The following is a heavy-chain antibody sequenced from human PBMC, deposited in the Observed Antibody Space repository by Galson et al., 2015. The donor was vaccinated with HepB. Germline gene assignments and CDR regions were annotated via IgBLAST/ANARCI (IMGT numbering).Heavy chain of an antibody. CDR2: IWYDGSNK. CDR1: GFTFSSYG. V-gene: IGHV3-33*01. CDR3: ARGRYYYGSGSPNWFDP. J-gene: IGHJ5*02. Sequence: SLRLSCAASGFTFSSYGMHWVRQAPGKGLEWVAVIWYDGSNKYYADSVKGRFTISRDNSKNTLYLQMNSLRAEDTAVYYCARGRYYYGSGSPNWFDPWGQGTLVTVSS. D-gene: IGHD3-10*01.